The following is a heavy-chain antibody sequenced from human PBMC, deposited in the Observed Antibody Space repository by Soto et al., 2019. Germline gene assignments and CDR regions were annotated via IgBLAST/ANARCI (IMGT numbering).Heavy chain of an antibody. J-gene: IGHJ6*02. CDR2: VSPYNGDT. V-gene: IGHV1-18*04. CDR1: GYTFTSYY. CDR3: AREVGHMDV. D-gene: IGHD2-2*01. Sequence: GAAVKVSCKASGYTFTSYYMHWVRQAPGQGLEWMGWVSPYNGDTTYAQNFQGRVTMTTDTSTRTAYMELRSLRSDDTAVYYCAREVGHMDVWGQGTTVTVSS.